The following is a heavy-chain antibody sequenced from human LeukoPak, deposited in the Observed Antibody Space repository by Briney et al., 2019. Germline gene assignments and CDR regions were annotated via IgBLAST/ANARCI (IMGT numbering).Heavy chain of an antibody. J-gene: IGHJ5*02. CDR3: ATITQDWEENH. CDR1: GYTITGYY. Sequence: GASVKVSCKAAGYTITGYYIHWVRKVPGQGLEWMGWIDPGSGGSTYAQEFQGRVTMIRDTSINTAYMELSSLRSDDTAVYYCATITQDWEENHWGQGTLVTVSS. D-gene: IGHD3/OR15-3a*01. CDR2: IDPGSGGS. V-gene: IGHV1-2*02.